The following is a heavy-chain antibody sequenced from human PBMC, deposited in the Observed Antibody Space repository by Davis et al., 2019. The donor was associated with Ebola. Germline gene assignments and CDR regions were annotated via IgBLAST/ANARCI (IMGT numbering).Heavy chain of an antibody. J-gene: IGHJ4*02. CDR2: ISPDGSNR. V-gene: IGHV3-30-3*01. Sequence: AGSLRLSCAASGFSVPSSYMGWVRQAPGKGLQWVALISPDGSNRWYADSVRGRLTTSRDNSKNTLYLQVNSLRPDDTAVYYCARDGTGWYPGDYWGQGTLVTVSS. D-gene: IGHD6-19*01. CDR3: ARDGTGWYPGDY. CDR1: GFSVPSSY.